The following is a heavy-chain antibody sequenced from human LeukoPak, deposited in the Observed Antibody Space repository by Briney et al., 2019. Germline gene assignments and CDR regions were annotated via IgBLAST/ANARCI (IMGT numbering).Heavy chain of an antibody. J-gene: IGHJ4*02. CDR1: GFTFSSYA. CDR3: LGSNIAAV. Sequence: GGSLRLSCAASGFTFSSYAMHWVRQAPGKGLEYVSAISSNGGSTYYANSVKGRFTISRDNAKNSLYLQMNSLRAEDTADYYCLGSNIAAVWGQGTLVTVSS. V-gene: IGHV3-64*01. CDR2: ISSNGGST. D-gene: IGHD6-13*01.